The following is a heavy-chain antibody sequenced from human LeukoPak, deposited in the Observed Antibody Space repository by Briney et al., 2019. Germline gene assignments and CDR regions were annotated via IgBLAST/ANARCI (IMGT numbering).Heavy chain of an antibody. CDR1: GYTFTSYD. V-gene: IGHV1-8*01. Sequence: AASVKVSCKASGYTFTSYDINWVRQATGQGLEWMGWMNPNSGNTGYAQKFQGRVTMTRNTSISTAYMELSSLRSEDMAVYYCARGDGYCTNGVCYRYWGQGTLVTVSS. J-gene: IGHJ4*02. CDR2: MNPNSGNT. CDR3: ARGDGYCTNGVCYRY. D-gene: IGHD2-8*01.